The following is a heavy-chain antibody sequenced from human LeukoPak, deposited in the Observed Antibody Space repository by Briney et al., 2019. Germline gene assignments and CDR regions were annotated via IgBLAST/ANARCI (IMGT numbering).Heavy chain of an antibody. V-gene: IGHV4-34*01. CDR1: GGSFSGYY. CDR2: INHSGST. CDR3: ARTSVGSMDV. Sequence: SETLSLTCAVYGGSFSGYYWSWIRQPPGEGLECSGEINHSGSTNYNPSLKSRVTISVDTSKNQFSLKLRSVTAADTAVYYCARTSVGSMDVWGKGTTVTVSS. J-gene: IGHJ6*03. D-gene: IGHD3-3*01.